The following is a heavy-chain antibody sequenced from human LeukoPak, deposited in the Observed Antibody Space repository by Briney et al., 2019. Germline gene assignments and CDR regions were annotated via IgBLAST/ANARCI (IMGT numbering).Heavy chain of an antibody. CDR2: ISSGAGTT. J-gene: IGHJ4*02. V-gene: IGHV3-48*03. CDR1: GFTFSNYE. Sequence: PGGSLRFSCVASGFTFSNYEMNWVRQAPGKRLEWVSYISSGAGTTHYADSVKGRFTISRDNAKNSLYLQMNNLRAEDTAVYYCAREEAVVIPFDYWGQGTLVTVSS. CDR3: AREEAVVIPFDY. D-gene: IGHD3-22*01.